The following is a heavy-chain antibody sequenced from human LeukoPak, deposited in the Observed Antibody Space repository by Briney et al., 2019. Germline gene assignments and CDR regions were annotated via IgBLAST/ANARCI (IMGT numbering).Heavy chain of an antibody. D-gene: IGHD5-12*01. CDR1: GFIFSDYS. CDR2: ISSSSSTI. J-gene: IGHJ3*02. CDR3: ARDGYSGYAFDI. Sequence: PGGSLRLSCAASGFIFSDYSMNWVRQAPGKGLEWVSYISSSSSTIYYADSVKGRFTISRDNAKNSLYLQINSLRDEDTAVYYCARDGYSGYAFDIWGQGTMVSVSS. V-gene: IGHV3-48*02.